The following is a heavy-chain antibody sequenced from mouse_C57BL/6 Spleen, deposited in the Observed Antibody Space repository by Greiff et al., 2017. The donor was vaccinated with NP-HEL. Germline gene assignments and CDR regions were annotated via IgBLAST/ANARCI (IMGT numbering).Heavy chain of an antibody. J-gene: IGHJ3*01. CDR1: GYAFSSSW. CDR3: AEAQATGFAY. CDR2: IYPGDGDT. D-gene: IGHD3-2*02. Sequence: QVQLKESGPELVKPGASVKISCKASGYAFSSSWMNWVKQRPGKGLEWIGRIYPGDGDTNYNGKFKGKATLTADKSSSTAYMQLSSLTSEDSAVYFCAEAQATGFAYWGQGTLVTVSA. V-gene: IGHV1-82*01.